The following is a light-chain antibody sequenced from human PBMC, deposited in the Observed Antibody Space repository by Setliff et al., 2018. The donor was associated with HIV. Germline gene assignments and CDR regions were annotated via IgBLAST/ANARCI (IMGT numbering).Light chain of an antibody. V-gene: IGLV2-11*01. CDR2: GVR. Sequence: QSALAQPPSVSGSPGQSVTISCTGTSSDIGVYNYVSWYQLHPGKAPKLMIYGVRNRPSGVPNRFSGSKSDNTASLTISGLQAEDEADYYCSSFSGINTLFGGGTKVTVL. CDR3: SSFSGINTL. J-gene: IGLJ2*01. CDR1: SSDIGVYNY.